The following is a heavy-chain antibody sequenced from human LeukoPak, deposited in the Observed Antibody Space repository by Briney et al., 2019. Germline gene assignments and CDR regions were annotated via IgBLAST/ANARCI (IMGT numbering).Heavy chain of an antibody. D-gene: IGHD3-16*01. J-gene: IGHJ4*02. Sequence: PGGSLRLSCAASGFTFSSYWMSWVRQAPGKGLEWVANIKEDGSDNNYVDSVKGRFTISRDNAKNSLFLQMNSLRAEDTALYYCARGGGAPDYWGQGTLVTVSS. V-gene: IGHV3-7*04. CDR3: ARGGGAPDY. CDR2: IKEDGSDN. CDR1: GFTFSSYW.